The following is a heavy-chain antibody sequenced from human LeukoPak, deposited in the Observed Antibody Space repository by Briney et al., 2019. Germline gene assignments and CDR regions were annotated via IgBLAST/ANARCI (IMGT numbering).Heavy chain of an antibody. CDR2: ISSSSSYI. J-gene: IGHJ4*02. Sequence: GGSLRLSCAASGVTFSSSAMSWVRLAPGQGLEWVSSISSSSSYIYYADSVKGRFTISRDNAKNSLYLQMNSLRAEDTAVYYCARGGYSSTSCYHYWGQGTLVTVSS. D-gene: IGHD2-2*01. CDR1: GVTFSSSA. CDR3: ARGGYSSTSCYHY. V-gene: IGHV3-21*01.